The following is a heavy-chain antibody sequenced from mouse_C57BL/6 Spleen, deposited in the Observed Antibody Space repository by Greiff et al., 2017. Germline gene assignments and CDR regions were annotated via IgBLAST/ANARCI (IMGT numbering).Heavy chain of an antibody. D-gene: IGHD6-2*01. CDR2: IRNKANGYTT. CDR3: ARYKSGYYFDY. J-gene: IGHJ2*01. CDR1: GFTFTDYY. V-gene: IGHV7-3*01. Sequence: EVQLVESGGGLVQPGGSLSLSCAASGFTFTDYYMSWVRQPPGKALEWLGFIRNKANGYTTEYSASVKGRFTISRDNSQSILYLQMNALRAEDSATYYCARYKSGYYFDYWGQGTTLTVSS.